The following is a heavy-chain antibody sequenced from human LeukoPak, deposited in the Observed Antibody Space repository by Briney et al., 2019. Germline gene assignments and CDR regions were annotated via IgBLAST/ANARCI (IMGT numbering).Heavy chain of an antibody. CDR1: GYTFTGYY. CDR3: AREEGPYYDILTGYPSS. Sequence: ASVKVSCKASGYTFTGYYMHWVRQAPGQGLEWVGWINPNSGGTNYAQKFQGRVTMTRDTSISTAYMELSRLRSDDTAVYYCAREEGPYYDILTGYPSSWGQGTLVTVSS. J-gene: IGHJ5*02. D-gene: IGHD3-9*01. V-gene: IGHV1-2*02. CDR2: INPNSGGT.